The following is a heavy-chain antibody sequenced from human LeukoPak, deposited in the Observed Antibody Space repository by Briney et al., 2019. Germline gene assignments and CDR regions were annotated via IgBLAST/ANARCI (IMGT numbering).Heavy chain of an antibody. J-gene: IGHJ4*02. Sequence: PSETLSLTCAVSGGSFSGYYWSWIRQPPGKGLEWIGEINHSGSTNYNPSLKSRVTISVDTSKNQFSLKLSSVTAADTAVYYCARGGYSYGYEGSSSWYTCFDYWGQGTLVTVSS. D-gene: IGHD5-18*01. V-gene: IGHV4-34*01. CDR1: GGSFSGYY. CDR2: INHSGST. CDR3: ARGGYSYGYEGSSSWYTCFDY.